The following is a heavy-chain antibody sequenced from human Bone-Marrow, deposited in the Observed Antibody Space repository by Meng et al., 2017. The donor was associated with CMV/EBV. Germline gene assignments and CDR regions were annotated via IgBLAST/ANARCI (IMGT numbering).Heavy chain of an antibody. CDR2: IYSGGST. V-gene: IGHV3-53*01. CDR3: ARGRRGRNYYYGMDV. J-gene: IGHJ6*02. Sequence: GESLKISCAASGFTVSSNYVSWVRQAPGKGLEWVSVIYSGGSTYYADSVKGRFTISRDNSKNTLYLQMNSLRAEDTAVYYCARGRRGRNYYYGMDVWGQGTTVTVSS. D-gene: IGHD2-15*01. CDR1: GFTVSSNY.